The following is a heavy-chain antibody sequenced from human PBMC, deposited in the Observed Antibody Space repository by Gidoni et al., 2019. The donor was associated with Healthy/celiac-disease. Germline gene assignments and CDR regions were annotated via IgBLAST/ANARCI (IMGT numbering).Heavy chain of an antibody. Sequence: EVQLVESGGGLVKPGGSLRLSCAASGFIFSNAWMSWVRQAPGKGLEWVGRIKSKTDGGTTDYAAPVKGRFTISRDDSKNTLYLQMNSLKTEDTAVYYCTTAVEQWLVYAVLDYYGMDVWGQGTTVTVSS. J-gene: IGHJ6*02. CDR1: GFIFSNAW. CDR3: TTAVEQWLVYAVLDYYGMDV. D-gene: IGHD6-19*01. CDR2: IKSKTDGGTT. V-gene: IGHV3-15*01.